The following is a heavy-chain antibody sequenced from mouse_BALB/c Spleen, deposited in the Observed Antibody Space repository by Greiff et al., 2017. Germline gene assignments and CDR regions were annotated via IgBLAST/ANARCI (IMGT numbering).Heavy chain of an antibody. Sequence: EVHLVESGGGLVQPGGSRKLSCAASGFTFSSFGMHWVRQAPEKGLEWVAYISSGSSTIYYADTVKGRFTISRDNPKNTLFLQMTSLRSEDTAMYYCARSGRYGAMDYWGQGTSVTVSS. CDR3: ARSGRYGAMDY. V-gene: IGHV5-17*02. D-gene: IGHD2-14*01. CDR1: GFTFSSFG. J-gene: IGHJ4*01. CDR2: ISSGSSTI.